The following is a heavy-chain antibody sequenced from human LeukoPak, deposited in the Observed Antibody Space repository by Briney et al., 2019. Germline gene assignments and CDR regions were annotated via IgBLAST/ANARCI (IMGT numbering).Heavy chain of an antibody. CDR3: ARGLRGSYRFFDY. CDR1: GGSFSGYY. J-gene: IGHJ4*02. V-gene: IGHV4-34*01. Sequence: SETLSLTCAVHGGSFSGYYWSWIRQPPGKGLEWIGEINHSGSTNYNPSLKSRVTISVDTSKNQFSLKLSSVTAADTAVYYCARGLRGSYRFFDYWGQGTLVTVSS. CDR2: INHSGST. D-gene: IGHD1-26*01.